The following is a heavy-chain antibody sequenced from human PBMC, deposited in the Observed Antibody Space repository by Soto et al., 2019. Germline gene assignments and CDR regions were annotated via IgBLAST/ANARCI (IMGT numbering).Heavy chain of an antibody. J-gene: IGHJ4*02. V-gene: IGHV3-7*01. D-gene: IGHD1-1*01. CDR1: GFTFSNYW. CDR3: GGYEKRGPLVW. CDR2: IKQDGGLK. Sequence: EVQLVESGGGLVQPGGSLRLSCAASGFTFSNYWMTWVRQAPGKGLEWVANIKQDGGLKYYVDSVKGRFTISRDNAKNTPYLQKKSLRGEETAVYYCGGYEKRGPLVWWGRGALVTASS.